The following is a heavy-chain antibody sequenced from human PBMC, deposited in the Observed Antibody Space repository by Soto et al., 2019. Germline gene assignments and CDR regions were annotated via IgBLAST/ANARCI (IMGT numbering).Heavy chain of an antibody. CDR2: IYNSGST. Sequence: PSETLSLTCTVSGGSISSYYWSWIRQPPGKGLEWIGYIYNSGSTTYNPSLRSRVTISVDTSKNQFSLKLSSVTAADTAVYYCARRIHYDFDPWGQGILVTVYS. D-gene: IGHD3-3*01. V-gene: IGHV4-59*08. CDR3: ARRIHYDFDP. J-gene: IGHJ5*02. CDR1: GGSISSYY.